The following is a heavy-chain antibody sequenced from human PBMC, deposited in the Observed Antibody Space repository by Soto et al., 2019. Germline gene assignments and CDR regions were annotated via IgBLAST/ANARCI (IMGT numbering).Heavy chain of an antibody. CDR1: GGSISSSSYY. Sequence: SETLSLTCTVSGGSISSSSYYWGWIRQPPGKGLEWIGSIYYSGSTHYNPSLKSRVTISVDTSKNQFSLTLSSVTAADTAMYNCGRHVRSGYSEGVRVAEQNDACDSWGQGTIV. CDR3: GRHVRSGYSEGVRVAEQNDACDS. J-gene: IGHJ3*02. V-gene: IGHV4-39*01. CDR2: IYYSGST. D-gene: IGHD3-22*01.